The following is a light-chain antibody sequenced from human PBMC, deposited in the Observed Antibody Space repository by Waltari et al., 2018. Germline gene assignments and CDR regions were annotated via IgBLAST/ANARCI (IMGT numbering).Light chain of an antibody. Sequence: EIVMTQSPATLSVSPGEAATLSCRASRAIANDLAWYQQQPGQSLRLLIYDASTRATGVPARFSGSWSGTEFTLSITGLQSEDSAVYFCQQFNTQYSFGQGTKLEIK. V-gene: IGKV3-15*01. CDR2: DAS. J-gene: IGKJ2*01. CDR1: RAIAND. CDR3: QQFNTQYS.